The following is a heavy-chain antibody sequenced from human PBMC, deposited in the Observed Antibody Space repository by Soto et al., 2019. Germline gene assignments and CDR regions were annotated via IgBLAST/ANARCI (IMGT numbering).Heavy chain of an antibody. Sequence: QVQLQESGPGLVKPSETLSLTCTVSGGSISSYYWRWIRQPPGKGLEWIGYIYYIGSTNYNPSLTIRVTISVDTSKNQCSLKLSSVTAADTAVYYCARDVYSSQGGYYYYGMDVWGQGTTVTVSS. CDR2: IYYIGST. CDR3: ARDVYSSQGGYYYYGMDV. D-gene: IGHD6-13*01. J-gene: IGHJ6*02. CDR1: GGSISSYY. V-gene: IGHV4-59*01.